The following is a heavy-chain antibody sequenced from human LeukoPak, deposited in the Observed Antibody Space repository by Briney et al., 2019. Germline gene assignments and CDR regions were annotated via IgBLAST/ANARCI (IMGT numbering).Heavy chain of an antibody. CDR3: ARDCSSSTCQHGMDV. J-gene: IGHJ6*04. V-gene: IGHV3-23*01. CDR2: ISGSGGST. D-gene: IGHD2-2*01. Sequence: PGGSLRLSCAASGFTFSSYAMSWVRQAPGKGLEWVSAISGSGGSTYYADSVKGRFTISRDNSKNSLYLQMNSLRAEDTAVYYCARDCSSSTCQHGMDVWGKGTTVTVSS. CDR1: GFTFSSYA.